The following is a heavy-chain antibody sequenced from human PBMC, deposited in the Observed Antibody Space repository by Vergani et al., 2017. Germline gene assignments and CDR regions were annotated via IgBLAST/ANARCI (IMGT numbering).Heavy chain of an antibody. V-gene: IGHV1-2*02. J-gene: IGHJ4*02. CDR1: GYTFTGYY. CDR2: INPNSGGT. D-gene: IGHD1-26*01. Sequence: QVQLVQSGAEVKKPGASVKVSCKASGYTFTGYYMHWVRQAPGQGLEWMGWINPNSGGTNYAQKFQGRVTMTRDTSISTAYMELSRLRSDDTAVYYCARDLGRIVGATSPLVDWGQGTLVTVSS. CDR3: ARDLGRIVGATSPLVD.